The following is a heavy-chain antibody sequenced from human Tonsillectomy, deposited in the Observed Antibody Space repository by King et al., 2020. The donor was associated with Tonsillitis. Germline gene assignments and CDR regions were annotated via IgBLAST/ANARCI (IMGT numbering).Heavy chain of an antibody. CDR1: GYXXXSGYY. CDR2: IYHSGST. V-gene: IGHV4-38-2*01. D-gene: IGHD6-13*01. Sequence: VQLQESGXXXVXPXXTXXLTXXVSGYXXXSGYYCGXXRQPPGKGLEWIGSIYHSGSTYYNPSLKSRVTISVDTSKNQFSLKLSSVTAADTAMYYCAKGDSSWYAFDIWGQGTMVTVSS. J-gene: IGHJ3*02. CDR3: AKGDSSWYAFDI.